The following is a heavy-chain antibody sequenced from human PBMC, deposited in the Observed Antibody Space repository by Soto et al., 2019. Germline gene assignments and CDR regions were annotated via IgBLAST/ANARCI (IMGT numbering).Heavy chain of an antibody. Sequence: GGSLRLSCAASGFTFSSYAMSWVRQAPGKGLEWVSAISGSGGSTYYADSVKGRFTISRDNSKNTLYLQMNSLRAEDTAVYYCATNGDDDIVVVPAVYDVSMDVWGKGTTVTVSS. V-gene: IGHV3-23*01. CDR3: ATNGDDDIVVVPAVYDVSMDV. CDR2: ISGSGGST. CDR1: GFTFSSYA. D-gene: IGHD2-2*01. J-gene: IGHJ6*03.